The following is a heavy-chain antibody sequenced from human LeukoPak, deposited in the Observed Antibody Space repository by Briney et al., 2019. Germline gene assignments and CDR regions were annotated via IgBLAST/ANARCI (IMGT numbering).Heavy chain of an antibody. Sequence: PGRSLRLSCAASGFTFSSYGMHWVRQAPGKGLEWVAVIASDGGIKYYADSMKGRFTISRDNSKNTLYLQMNSLRAEDTAVYYCASSGWELPSPFFGWGQGTLVTVSS. J-gene: IGHJ4*02. CDR2: IASDGGIK. D-gene: IGHD1-26*01. CDR3: ASSGWELPSPFFG. CDR1: GFTFSSYG. V-gene: IGHV3-30*03.